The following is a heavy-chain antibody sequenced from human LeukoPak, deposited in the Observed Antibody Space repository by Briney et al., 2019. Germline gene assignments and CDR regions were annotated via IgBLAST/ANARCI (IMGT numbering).Heavy chain of an antibody. CDR2: IIPIFGTA. D-gene: IGHD3-16*01. J-gene: IGHJ4*02. Sequence: SVKVSYKASGGTFSSYAISWVRQAPGQGLEWMGRIIPIFGTANYAQKFQGRVTITTDESTSTAYMELSSLRSEDTAVYYCASGAGGRGVGYYFDYWGQGTLVTVSS. CDR3: ASGAGGRGVGYYFDY. V-gene: IGHV1-69*05. CDR1: GGTFSSYA.